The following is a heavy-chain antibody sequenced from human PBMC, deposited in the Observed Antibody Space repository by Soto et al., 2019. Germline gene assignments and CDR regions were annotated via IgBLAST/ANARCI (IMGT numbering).Heavy chain of an antibody. J-gene: IGHJ6*02. V-gene: IGHV3-23*01. CDR3: PRGVVPAPSLGMDV. CDR1: GFTFSSYA. CDR2: ISGYGGST. D-gene: IGHD2-2*01. Sequence: EVQLLESGGGLVQPGGSLRLSCAASGFTFSSYAMSWVRQAPGKGLEWVSAISGYGGSTYYADSVKGRFTISRDNSKSTLYLQMNSLRAEDTAVYYCPRGVVPAPSLGMDVWGQGTTVTVSS.